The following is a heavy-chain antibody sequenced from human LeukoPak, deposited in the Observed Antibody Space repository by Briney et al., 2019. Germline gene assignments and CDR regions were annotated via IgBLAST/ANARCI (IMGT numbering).Heavy chain of an antibody. CDR1: GFSFTAYY. D-gene: IGHD3-22*01. Sequence: ASVKVSCKTSGFSFTAYYIHWVRQAPGQGLEWMGWLNTNTGNPTYAQGFTGRFVCSLDTSVSTAYLQISSLKAEDTAVYSCARGYYYDNSGYNLDAFDIWGQGTMVTVSS. J-gene: IGHJ3*02. CDR3: ARGYYYDNSGYNLDAFDI. V-gene: IGHV7-4-1*02. CDR2: LNTNTGNP.